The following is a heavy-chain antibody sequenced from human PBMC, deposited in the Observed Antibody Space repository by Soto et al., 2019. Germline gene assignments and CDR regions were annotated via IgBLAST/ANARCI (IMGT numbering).Heavy chain of an antibody. D-gene: IGHD2-2*01. J-gene: IGHJ6*02. CDR2: ISSSGSTI. CDR3: ASDGPYGYASYYYAGMDV. Sequence: LRLSCAASGFTFSDYYMSWIRQAPGKGLEWVSYISSSGSTIYYADSVKGRFTISRDNAKNSLYLQMNSLRAEDTAVYYCASDGPYGYASYYYAGMDVGAQGTTVTVSS. V-gene: IGHV3-11*01. CDR1: GFTFSDYY.